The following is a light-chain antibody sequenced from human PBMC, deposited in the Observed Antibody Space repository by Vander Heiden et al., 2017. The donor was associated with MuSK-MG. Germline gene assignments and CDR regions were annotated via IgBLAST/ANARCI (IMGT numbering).Light chain of an antibody. Sequence: EIVLIQSPVFLSVSPGETATLSCRASQSVIDHKLGWYQPKGGQAPTLLIYGASSRATGIPDRFSGSESGTDFTLTISRLEPEDFAMYYCQQDSDSRVFGGGTKVEIK. CDR3: QQDSDSRV. J-gene: IGKJ4*01. CDR2: GAS. V-gene: IGKV3-20*01. CDR1: QSVIDHK.